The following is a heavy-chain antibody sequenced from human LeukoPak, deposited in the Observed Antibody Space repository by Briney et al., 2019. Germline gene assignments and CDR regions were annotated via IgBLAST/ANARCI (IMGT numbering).Heavy chain of an antibody. CDR2: LSYSGTT. Sequence: SETLSLTRTVSGGSMNNDYWSWVRQPPGKGLEWIGYLSYSGTTKYSPSFTSRVTISVDTSKHLFSLKLTSVTAAHTAVRYCARDPFDWGQGTLVIVS. CDR3: ARDPFD. CDR1: GGSMNNDY. V-gene: IGHV4-59*01. J-gene: IGHJ4*02.